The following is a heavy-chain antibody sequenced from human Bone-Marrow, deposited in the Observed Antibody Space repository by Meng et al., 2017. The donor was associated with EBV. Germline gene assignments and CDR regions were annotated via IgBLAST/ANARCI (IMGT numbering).Heavy chain of an antibody. CDR1: GGSISSSSYY. V-gene: IGHV4-39*07. Sequence: QVQLQESGPGLVKPSGXLSLTCAVSGGSISSSSYYWGWIRQPPGKGLEWIGSIYYSGSTYYNPSLKSRVTISVDTSKNQFSLKLSSVTAADTAVYYCARDPNSSSFVYWGQGTLATVSS. D-gene: IGHD6-13*01. CDR2: IYYSGST. CDR3: ARDPNSSSFVY. J-gene: IGHJ4*02.